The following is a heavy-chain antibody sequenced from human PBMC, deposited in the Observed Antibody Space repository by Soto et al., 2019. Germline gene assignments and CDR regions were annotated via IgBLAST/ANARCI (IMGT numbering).Heavy chain of an antibody. J-gene: IGHJ5*02. Sequence: QVQLVESGGGVVQPGRSLRLSCAASGFTFSGFGMHWVRHTPGKGLEWLAVISYDGSHKLHADSVQGRFTISRDNSKNTLSLKMNSLRTEDPAVYYCEKDLGLDASASYPYHWGQGTLVSVSS. CDR2: ISYDGSHK. D-gene: IGHD3-10*01. V-gene: IGHV3-30*18. CDR1: GFTFSGFG. CDR3: EKDLGLDASASYPYH.